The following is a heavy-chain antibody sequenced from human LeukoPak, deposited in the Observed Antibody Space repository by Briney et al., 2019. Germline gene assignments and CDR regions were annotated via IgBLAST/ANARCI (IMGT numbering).Heavy chain of an antibody. D-gene: IGHD2-2*01. J-gene: IGHJ5*02. CDR1: GYTFTSYA. Sequence: AASVKVSCKASGYTFTSYAMNWVRQAPGQGLEWMGWINTNTGNPTYAQGFTGRLVFSLDTSASTAYLQISSLKAEDTAIYYCARTLFGDQYQLLHNWFDPWGQGTLVTVSS. CDR2: INTNTGNP. CDR3: ARTLFGDQYQLLHNWFDP. V-gene: IGHV7-4-1*02.